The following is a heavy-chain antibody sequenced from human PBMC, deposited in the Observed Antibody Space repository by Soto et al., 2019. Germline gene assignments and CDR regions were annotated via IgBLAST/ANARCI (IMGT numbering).Heavy chain of an antibody. J-gene: IGHJ4*01. CDR3: ARGEQYSGRIFDY. CDR2: TYYRSKWYY. Sequence: PSQTLSLTCAITGDSVSSNSAGWSWARQSPSRGLEWLGRTYYRSKWYYEYAVSVRGRITINPDTSKNQYSLQLNSVTPEDTAVYFCARGEQYSGRIFDYWGQGTLVT. CDR1: GDSVSSNSAG. V-gene: IGHV6-1*01. D-gene: IGHD1-26*01.